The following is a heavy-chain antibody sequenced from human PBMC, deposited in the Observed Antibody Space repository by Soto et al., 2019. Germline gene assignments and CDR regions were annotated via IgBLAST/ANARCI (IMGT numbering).Heavy chain of an antibody. D-gene: IGHD4-17*01. CDR2: FIPILGIA. Sequence: QVQLVQSGAEVKKPGSSVKVSCKASGGTFSSYTISWVRQAPGQGLEWMGRFIPILGIANYAQKFQGRVTITADKSTSTAYMELSSLRSEDTAVYYCARQSMTTDDAFDIWGQGTMVTVSS. CDR1: GGTFSSYT. V-gene: IGHV1-69*02. CDR3: ARQSMTTDDAFDI. J-gene: IGHJ3*02.